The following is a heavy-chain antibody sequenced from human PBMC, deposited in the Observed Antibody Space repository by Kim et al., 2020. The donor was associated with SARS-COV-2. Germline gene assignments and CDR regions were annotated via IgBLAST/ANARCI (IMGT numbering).Heavy chain of an antibody. J-gene: IGHJ4*02. V-gene: IGHV3-33*06. Sequence: GGSLRLSCAASGFTFSSYGMHWVRQAPGKGLEWVAVIWYDGSNKYYADSVKGRFTISRDNSKNTLYLQMNSLRAEDTAVYYCAKEARGSYVDYWGQGTLVTVSS. CDR3: AKEARGSYVDY. CDR1: GFTFSSYG. D-gene: IGHD3-16*01. CDR2: IWYDGSNK.